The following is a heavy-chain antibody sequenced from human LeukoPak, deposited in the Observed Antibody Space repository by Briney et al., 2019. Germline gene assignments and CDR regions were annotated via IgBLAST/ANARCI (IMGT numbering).Heavy chain of an antibody. CDR2: IKQDGSDK. CDR1: GFTSSNAW. J-gene: IGHJ4*02. Sequence: GGSLRLSCAASGFTSSNAWMTWVRQAPGKGLEWVASIKQDGSDKYYVDSVKGRFTISRDNAKKTLFLQMNTLRAEDTAVYYCARGYGSPDFWGQGTLVTVSS. V-gene: IGHV3-7*05. D-gene: IGHD2-15*01. CDR3: ARGYGSPDF.